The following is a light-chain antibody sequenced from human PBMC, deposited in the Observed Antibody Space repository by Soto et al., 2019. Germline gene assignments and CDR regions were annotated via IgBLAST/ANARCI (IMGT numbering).Light chain of an antibody. Sequence: MTQSPSTLSVSLGDRATLSCRASQSVSSNLAWYQQKPGQAPRLLIYAASSLQGGVPSRFSGSGSGTDFTLTISSLQPEDFATYYCQQSYSTPPTFGQGTKVDVK. CDR1: QSVSSN. CDR2: AAS. J-gene: IGKJ1*01. V-gene: IGKV1-39*01. CDR3: QQSYSTPPT.